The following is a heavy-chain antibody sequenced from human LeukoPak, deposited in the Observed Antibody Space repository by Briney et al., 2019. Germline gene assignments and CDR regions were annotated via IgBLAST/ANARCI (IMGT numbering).Heavy chain of an antibody. CDR2: IIPIFGTA. Sequence: GASVKVSCKASGGTFSSYAISWVRQAPGQGLEWMGGIIPIFGTANYAQKFQGRVTITADESTSTAYMELSSLRSEDTAVYYCARVDCSSTSRSGGSCFFYDYYGMDVWGQGTTVTVSS. CDR3: ARVDCSSTSRSGGSCFFYDYYGMDV. J-gene: IGHJ6*02. V-gene: IGHV1-69*13. D-gene: IGHD2-15*01. CDR1: GGTFSSYA.